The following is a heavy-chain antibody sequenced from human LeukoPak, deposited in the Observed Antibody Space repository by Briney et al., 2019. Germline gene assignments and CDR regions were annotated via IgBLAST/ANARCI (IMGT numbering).Heavy chain of an antibody. CDR1: GGSVSDYY. J-gene: IGHJ6*04. CDR2: IYHTGST. Sequence: SETLSLTCTISGGSVSDYYWSWIRQSPGKGLEWIGYIYHTGSTSYSPSLKSRVTISVDTSKNQFSLKLNSVTAADTAVYYCARGPPYAPGVLDVWGKGTTVTISS. D-gene: IGHD7-27*01. V-gene: IGHV4-59*08. CDR3: ARGPPYAPGVLDV.